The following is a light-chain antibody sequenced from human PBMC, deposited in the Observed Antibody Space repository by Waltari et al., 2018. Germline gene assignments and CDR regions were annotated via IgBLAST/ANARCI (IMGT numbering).Light chain of an antibody. CDR2: EVS. CDR1: SGDVGGYNL. Sequence: QSALTQPASVSGSPGQSITIPCTGTSGDVGGYNLVSWYQPHPGQAPKLMIYEVSERPLGVSNRFTGSKSGGTASLTISGLQADDEADYYCSSYTNTRIYVFGTGTKVTVL. J-gene: IGLJ1*01. V-gene: IGLV2-14*02. CDR3: SSYTNTRIYV.